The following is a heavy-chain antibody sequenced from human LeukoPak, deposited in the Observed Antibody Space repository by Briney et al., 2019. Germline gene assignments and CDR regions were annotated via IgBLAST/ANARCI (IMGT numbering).Heavy chain of an antibody. V-gene: IGHV3-7*01. D-gene: IGHD3-22*01. CDR2: IKQDGSEK. CDR3: ARVQYYYDSSGYRH. J-gene: IGHJ4*02. CDR1: GFTFSSYW. Sequence: GGSLRLSCAASGFTFSSYWMSWVRQAPGKGLEWVANIKQDGSEKYYVDSVKGRFTISRDNAKNSLYLQMNSLRAEDTAVYYCARVQYYYDSSGYRHWGQGTLVTVSS.